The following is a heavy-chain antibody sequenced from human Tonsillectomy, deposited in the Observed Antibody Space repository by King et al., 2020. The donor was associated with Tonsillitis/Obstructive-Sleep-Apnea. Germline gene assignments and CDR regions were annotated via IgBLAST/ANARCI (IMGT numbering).Heavy chain of an antibody. V-gene: IGHV3-53*01. CDR1: GFIVSSNY. CDR3: VRGILRYSSSGLDY. CDR2: IYSGGST. J-gene: IGHJ4*02. D-gene: IGHD6-13*01. Sequence: VQLVESGGGLIQPGGSLRLSCAASGFIVSSNYMSWVRQAPGKGLDWVSVIYSGGSTYYADSVKGRFTISSDNSKNTLYLQMNGLRAEDTAVYCCVRGILRYSSSGLDYWGQGTLVTVSS.